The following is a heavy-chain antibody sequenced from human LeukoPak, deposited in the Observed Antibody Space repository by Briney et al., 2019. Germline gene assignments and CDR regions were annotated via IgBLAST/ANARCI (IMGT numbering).Heavy chain of an antibody. Sequence: GGSLRLSCAASGFTFSNAWMSWVRQAPGKGLEWVGRIKSKTDGGTTDYAAPVKGRFTISRDDSKNTLYLQMNSLKTDDTAMYYCTTDPPYSTSPTFGYWGQGTLVTVSS. J-gene: IGHJ4*02. D-gene: IGHD6-13*01. CDR3: TTDPPYSTSPTFGY. CDR2: IKSKTDGGTT. CDR1: GFTFSNAW. V-gene: IGHV3-15*01.